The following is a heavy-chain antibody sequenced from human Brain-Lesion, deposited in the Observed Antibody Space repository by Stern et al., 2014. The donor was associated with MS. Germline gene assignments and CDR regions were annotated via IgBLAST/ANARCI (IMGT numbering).Heavy chain of an antibody. Sequence: VQLVESGPGLVKPSQTLSLSCTVSGGSISSGGYYWSWLRQPAGKGLEWIGRIFNSGSTSYNPSLKSRVTISIDTSKNQFSLRLNSMTAADTAVYYCARGRVVPGFQYYATDVWGQGTTVIVSS. D-gene: IGHD2-2*01. CDR1: GGSISSGGYY. V-gene: IGHV4-61*02. CDR2: IFNSGST. J-gene: IGHJ6*02. CDR3: ARGRVVPGFQYYATDV.